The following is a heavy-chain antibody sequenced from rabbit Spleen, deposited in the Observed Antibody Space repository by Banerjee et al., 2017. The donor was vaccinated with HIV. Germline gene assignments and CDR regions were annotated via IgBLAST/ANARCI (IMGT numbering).Heavy chain of an antibody. J-gene: IGHJ4*01. CDR1: GIDFSSWYY. Sequence: QEQLVESGGGLVKPGGTLTLTCKVSGIDFSSWYYMCWVRQAPGKGLELIGCIYVNSGSTWYASWVNGRFTISRSTSLNTVDLKMTSLTAADTGTYFCARLGGLSGDGYVGDGFDLWGPGTLVTVS. V-gene: IGHV1S43*01. CDR2: IYVNSGST. D-gene: IGHD6-1*01. CDR3: ARLGGLSGDGYVGDGFDL.